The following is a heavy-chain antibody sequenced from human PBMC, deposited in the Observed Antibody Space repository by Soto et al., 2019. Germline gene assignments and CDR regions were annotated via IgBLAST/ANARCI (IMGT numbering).Heavy chain of an antibody. CDR3: ERKDYGDNGWFDP. Sequence: TSETLSLTCVVSGGSISSSNWWSWVRQPPGRGLEWIGEIYPTGSSYYNSSLKSRVSISVDKSKNQFSLKLSSMTAADMAVYYCERKDYGDNGWFDPWGQGTLVTVSS. V-gene: IGHV4-4*02. D-gene: IGHD4-17*01. CDR2: IYPTGSS. CDR1: GGSISSSNW. J-gene: IGHJ5*02.